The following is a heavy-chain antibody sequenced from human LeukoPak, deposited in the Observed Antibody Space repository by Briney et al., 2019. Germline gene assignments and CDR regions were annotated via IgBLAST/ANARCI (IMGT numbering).Heavy chain of an antibody. D-gene: IGHD1-26*01. V-gene: IGHV3-23*01. CDR3: AKDMELAS. CDR1: GFTFSAYA. CDR2: MSGNGGTT. Sequence: GGSLRLSCAASGFTFSAYAMSWVRQAPGKGLEWVSGMSGNGGTTYYADSVKGRFTISRDNSKNTLYLQMNNLRGEDTAEYYCAKDMELASWGQGTLVTVSS. J-gene: IGHJ5*02.